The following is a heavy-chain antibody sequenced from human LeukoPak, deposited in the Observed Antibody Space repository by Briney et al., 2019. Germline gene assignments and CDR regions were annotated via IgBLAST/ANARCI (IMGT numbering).Heavy chain of an antibody. V-gene: IGHV3-74*01. D-gene: IGHD3-3*01. Sequence: GGSLRLSCAASGFTFSSYWMHWVRQAPGKGLVWVSRINSDGSSTSYADSVKGRFTISRDNAKNTLYLQMNSLRAEDTAVYYCARDSGYYDFWSGYCEPIFDYWGQGTLVTVSS. CDR2: INSDGSST. J-gene: IGHJ4*02. CDR3: ARDSGYYDFWSGYCEPIFDY. CDR1: GFTFSSYW.